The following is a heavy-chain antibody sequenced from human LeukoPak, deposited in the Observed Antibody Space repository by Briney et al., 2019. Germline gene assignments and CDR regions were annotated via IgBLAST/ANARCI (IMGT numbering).Heavy chain of an antibody. V-gene: IGHV4-59*01. CDR2: IYYSGST. Sequence: SETLSLTCTVSGGSISSYYWSWIRQPPGKGLEWIGYIYYSGSTNYNPSLKSRVTISVDTSKNQFSLKLSSVTAADTAVYYCARGCEGDSRDWGQGTLVTVSS. CDR3: ARGCEGDSRD. CDR1: GGSISSYY. D-gene: IGHD3-22*01. J-gene: IGHJ4*02.